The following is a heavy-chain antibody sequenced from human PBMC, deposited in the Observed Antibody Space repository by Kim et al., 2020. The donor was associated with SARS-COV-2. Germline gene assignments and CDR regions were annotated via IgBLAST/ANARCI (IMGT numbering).Heavy chain of an antibody. CDR2: ISWNSGSI. CDR1: GFTFGDYA. CDR3: AKGHSRIQGEVDY. J-gene: IGHJ4*02. D-gene: IGHD5-18*01. Sequence: GGSLRLSCAASGFTFGDYAMHWVRQAPGKGLEWVSGISWNSGSIGYADSVKGRFTISRDNAKNSLYLQMNSLRAEDTALYYCAKGHSRIQGEVDYWGQGTLVTVSS. V-gene: IGHV3-9*01.